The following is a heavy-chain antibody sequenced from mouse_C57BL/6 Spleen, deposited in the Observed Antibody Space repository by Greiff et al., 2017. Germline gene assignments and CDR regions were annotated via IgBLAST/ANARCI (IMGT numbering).Heavy chain of an antibody. CDR2: IYPSDSET. CDR3: ARWSTTVVDY. D-gene: IGHD1-1*01. J-gene: IGHJ2*01. CDR1: GYTFTSYW. Sequence: QVQLKQPGAELVRPGSSVKLSCKASGYTFTSYWMDWVKQRPGQGLEWIGNIYPSDSETHYNQKFKDKATLTVDKSSSTAYMQLSSLTSEDSAVYYCARWSTTVVDYWGQGTTLTVSS. V-gene: IGHV1-61*01.